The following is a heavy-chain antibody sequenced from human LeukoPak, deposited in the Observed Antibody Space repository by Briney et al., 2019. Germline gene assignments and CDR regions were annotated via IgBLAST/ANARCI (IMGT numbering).Heavy chain of an antibody. CDR1: GFTFSSYW. CDR3: AKDPEPHDIVVVPAATGN. Sequence: GGSLRLSCAASGFTFSSYWMSWVRQAPGKGLEWVSTISGSGGTTYYADSVKGRFTISRDNSKNTLYLQMNSLRAEDTAVYYCAKDPEPHDIVVVPAATGNWGQGTLVTVSS. CDR2: ISGSGGTT. D-gene: IGHD2-2*01. J-gene: IGHJ4*02. V-gene: IGHV3-23*01.